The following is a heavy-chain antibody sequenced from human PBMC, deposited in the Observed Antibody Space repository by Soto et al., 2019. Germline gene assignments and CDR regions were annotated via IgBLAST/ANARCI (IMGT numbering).Heavy chain of an antibody. CDR3: AGVGDGSTPSCYNFDF. CDR1: GASLSGYS. Sequence: SETLSLTCAVYGASLSGYSWSWIRQPPGKGLEWIGELNHSGSTNYSPSLKSRVTISVDTSRNQFSLKLSSGTGADTAVYYCAGVGDGSTPSCYNFDFWGQGTPVTVSS. CDR2: LNHSGST. J-gene: IGHJ4*02. V-gene: IGHV4-34*01. D-gene: IGHD2-2*01.